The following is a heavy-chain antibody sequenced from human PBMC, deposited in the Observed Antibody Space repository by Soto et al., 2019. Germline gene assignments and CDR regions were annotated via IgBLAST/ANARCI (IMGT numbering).Heavy chain of an antibody. CDR2: ISSNGGRT. V-gene: IGHV3-64D*08. J-gene: IGHJ4*02. D-gene: IGHD3-22*01. CDR3: VKDDIYYYQTGGYPH. CDR1: GFTFSSYA. Sequence: GGSLRLSCSASGFTFSSYAMHWVRQAPGKGLGYVSAISSNGGRTYYADSVKGRFTISRDNSKNTLYLQMSSLRGEDTAVYYCVKDDIYYYQTGGYPHWGQGTLVTVSS.